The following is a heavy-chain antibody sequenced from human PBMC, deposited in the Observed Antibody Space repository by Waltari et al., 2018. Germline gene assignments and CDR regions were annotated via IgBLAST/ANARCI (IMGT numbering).Heavy chain of an antibody. V-gene: IGHV4-59*01. Sequence: QVHLQESGPGLVKPSETLSLTCTVSGGSMSGYYWNWIRQPPGKELEWTGCVHHSGGNKYNPSLMSRATISLDMSTNQFSLKLSSVTAADTAVYYCLRNPGHWGQGIMVTVSS. CDR3: LRNPGH. CDR2: VHHSGGN. CDR1: GGSMSGYY. J-gene: IGHJ4*02.